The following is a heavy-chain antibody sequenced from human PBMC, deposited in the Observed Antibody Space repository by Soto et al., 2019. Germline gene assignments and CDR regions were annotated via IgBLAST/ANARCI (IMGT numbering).Heavy chain of an antibody. V-gene: IGHV3-48*01. J-gene: IGHJ6*03. D-gene: IGHD2-2*01. CDR1: GFTFSSYS. Sequence: GGSLRLSCAASGFTFSSYSMNWVRQAPGKGLEWVSYISSSSSTIYYADSVKGRFTISRDNAKNSLYLQMNSLRAEDTAVYYCARDGAYCSSTSCSDYMDVWGKGTTVTVSS. CDR2: ISSSSSTI. CDR3: ARDGAYCSSTSCSDYMDV.